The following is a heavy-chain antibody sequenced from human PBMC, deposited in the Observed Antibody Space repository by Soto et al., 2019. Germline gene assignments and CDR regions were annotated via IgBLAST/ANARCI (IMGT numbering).Heavy chain of an antibody. V-gene: IGHV3-33*01. J-gene: IGHJ4*02. Sequence: QVQLVESGGGVVQPGRSLRLSCAASAFTFSNYGMHWVRQAPGKGLEWVAIIWYDGSNKYYEDSVKGRFTISRDSSKNTLYLQMNSLRAEDTAVYYCARHESRKLALDYWGQGTLVTVSS. CDR3: ARHESRKLALDY. CDR1: AFTFSNYG. D-gene: IGHD6-13*01. CDR2: IWYDGSNK.